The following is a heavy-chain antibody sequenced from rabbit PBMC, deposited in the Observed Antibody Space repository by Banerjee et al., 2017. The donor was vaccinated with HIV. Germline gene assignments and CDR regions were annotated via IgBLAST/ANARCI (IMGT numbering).Heavy chain of an antibody. CDR3: ARDEDYWTYDYAGGGVGTRL. V-gene: IGHV1S40*01. J-gene: IGHJ3*01. D-gene: IGHD6-1*01. CDR1: GFSFSSSYW. Sequence: QSLEESGGDLVKPGASLTLTCTASGFSFSSSYWIYWVRQAPGKGLEWIGCIGTGGSGNTYYASWVNGRFTISSHNAQNTLYLQLNSLTAADTATYFCARDEDYWTYDYAGGGVGTRL. CDR2: IGTGGSGNT.